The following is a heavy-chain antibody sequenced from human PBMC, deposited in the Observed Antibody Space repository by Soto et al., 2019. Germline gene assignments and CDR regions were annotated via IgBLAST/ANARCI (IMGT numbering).Heavy chain of an antibody. CDR3: ARLNGYSVSTNCHGYYGMDV. J-gene: IGHJ6*02. D-gene: IGHD2-2*03. CDR1: GGSVSSNSYS. V-gene: IGHV4-39*01. Sequence: SETLSLTCTVSGGSVSSNSYSWGWISQSPGKGLEWMGTIYSSENTYYNPSLLSRVTISVDTSKNEFSLRLSSVTAADTAVYYCARLNGYSVSTNCHGYYGMDVWGQGTTVT. CDR2: IYSSENT.